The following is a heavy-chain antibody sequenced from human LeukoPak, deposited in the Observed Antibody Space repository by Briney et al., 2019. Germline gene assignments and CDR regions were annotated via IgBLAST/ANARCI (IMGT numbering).Heavy chain of an antibody. CDR1: GFTFSSYE. D-gene: IGHD6-19*01. CDR2: ISSGSTI. V-gene: IGHV3-48*03. Sequence: RGSLRLSCAASGFTFSSYEMNWVRQAPGKGLEWVSYISSGSTIYDADSVKGRFTISRDNAKNSLYLQMNSLRAEDTAVYYCARESIAVAGAPFDYWGQGTLVTVSS. J-gene: IGHJ4*02. CDR3: ARESIAVAGAPFDY.